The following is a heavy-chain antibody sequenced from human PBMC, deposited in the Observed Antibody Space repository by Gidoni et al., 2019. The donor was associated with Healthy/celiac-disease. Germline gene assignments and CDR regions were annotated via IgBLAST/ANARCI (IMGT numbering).Heavy chain of an antibody. D-gene: IGHD2-2*01. Sequence: EVQLLESGGGLVQPGGSLRLSCAASGFTVSSYAMSWVRQAPGKGLEWVSAISGSGGSTYYADSVKGRFTISRDNSKNTLYLQMNSLRAEDTAVYYCAKDRERSTSSFDYWGQGTLVTVSS. CDR2: ISGSGGST. CDR3: AKDRERSTSSFDY. CDR1: GFTVSSYA. V-gene: IGHV3-23*01. J-gene: IGHJ4*02.